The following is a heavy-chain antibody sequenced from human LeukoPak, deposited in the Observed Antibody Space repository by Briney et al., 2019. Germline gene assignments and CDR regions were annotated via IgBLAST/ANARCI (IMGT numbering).Heavy chain of an antibody. CDR3: ARGRPHGNDY. J-gene: IGHJ4*02. D-gene: IGHD4-23*01. Sequence: GGSLRLSCAASGFTFNNYGMGWVRQTPGKGLEWVATIGTSGANTYHADSVKGRFSISRDNAKDTLYLQMNSLRVEDTAVYYCARGRPHGNDYWGQGTLVTVSS. CDR2: IGTSGANT. V-gene: IGHV3-23*01. CDR1: GFTFNNYG.